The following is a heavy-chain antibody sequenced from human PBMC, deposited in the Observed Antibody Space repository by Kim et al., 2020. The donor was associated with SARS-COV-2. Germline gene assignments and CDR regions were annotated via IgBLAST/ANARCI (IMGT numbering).Heavy chain of an antibody. Sequence: GGSLRLSCTASGFNFNTYAMSWVRQAPGKGLEWVSGISVTGGSANYADSVKGRFTISKDNSDSTLYLQMNSLRVEDTAMYFCAKNEKRTDNSAFDSWGQG. CDR1: GFNFNTYA. D-gene: IGHD1-26*01. CDR3: AKNEKRTDNSAFDS. J-gene: IGHJ4*02. V-gene: IGHV3-23*01. CDR2: ISVTGGSA.